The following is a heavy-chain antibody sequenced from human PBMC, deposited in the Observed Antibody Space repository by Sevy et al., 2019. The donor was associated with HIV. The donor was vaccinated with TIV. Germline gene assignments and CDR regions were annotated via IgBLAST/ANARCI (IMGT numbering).Heavy chain of an antibody. CDR2: FSFGCGQI. D-gene: IGHD2-8*01. CDR3: AREGCTKPHDY. V-gene: IGHV3-23*01. Sequence: GGSLRLSCVASGFTFRDYSMSWVRQAPGKGLEWVSTFSFGCGQINYADSVKGRFTISRDNSKNSFYLQMNNLRAEDTAIYFCAREGCTKPHDYWGQRTLVTVSS. CDR1: GFTFRDYS. J-gene: IGHJ4*02.